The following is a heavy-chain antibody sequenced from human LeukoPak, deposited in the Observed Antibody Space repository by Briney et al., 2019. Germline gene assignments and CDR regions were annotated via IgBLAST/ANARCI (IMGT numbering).Heavy chain of an antibody. Sequence: SETLPLTCTVSGGSISSYYWNWIRQPPGKGLEWIGYIYYSGSTNYNPSLKSRVTISVDTSKNQFSLKLSSVTAADTAVYYCARDRVARNAFDIWGQGTMVTVSS. V-gene: IGHV4-59*01. CDR3: ARDRVARNAFDI. CDR1: GGSISSYY. D-gene: IGHD2-15*01. J-gene: IGHJ3*02. CDR2: IYYSGST.